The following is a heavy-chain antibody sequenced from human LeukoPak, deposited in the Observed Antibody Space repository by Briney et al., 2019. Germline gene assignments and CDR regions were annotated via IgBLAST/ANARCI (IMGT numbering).Heavy chain of an antibody. Sequence: GGSLRLSCAASGFTFSSYAMSWVRQAPGKGLEWVSVISGSGGSTYYADSVKGRFTISRDNSKNTLYLQMNSLRAEDTAVYYCAKDNSKRGMATIDAFDIWGQGTMVTVSS. CDR3: AKDNSKRGMATIDAFDI. D-gene: IGHD5-24*01. J-gene: IGHJ3*02. CDR1: GFTFSSYA. CDR2: ISGSGGST. V-gene: IGHV3-23*01.